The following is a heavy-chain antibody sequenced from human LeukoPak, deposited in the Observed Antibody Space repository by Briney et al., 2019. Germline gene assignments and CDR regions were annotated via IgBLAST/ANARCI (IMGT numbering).Heavy chain of an antibody. CDR3: ARGATVVTLGVDYFDY. CDR1: GGTFSGYA. J-gene: IGHJ4*02. V-gene: IGHV1-69*05. CDR2: IIPIFGTA. D-gene: IGHD4-23*01. Sequence: SVKVSCKASGGTFSGYAISWVRQAPGQGLEWMGGIIPIFGTANYAQKFQGRVTITTDESTSTAYMELSSLRSEDTAVYYCARGATVVTLGVDYFDYWGQGTLVTVSS.